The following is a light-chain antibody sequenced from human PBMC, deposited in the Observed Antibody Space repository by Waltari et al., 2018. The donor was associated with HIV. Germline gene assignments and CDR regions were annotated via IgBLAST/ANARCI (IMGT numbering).Light chain of an antibody. J-gene: IGLJ2*01. CDR2: NVN. Sequence: QSALTQPASVSGSPGQSITISCPGTTGDVGGYHFFSWYQKHPGKAPKLIIYNVNSRPSGVSIRFSGSRSANTASLTISGLQAEDEADYFCSSYTSSGPRYVLFGGGTRLTVL. CDR3: SSYTSSGPRYVL. CDR1: TGDVGGYHF. V-gene: IGLV2-14*03.